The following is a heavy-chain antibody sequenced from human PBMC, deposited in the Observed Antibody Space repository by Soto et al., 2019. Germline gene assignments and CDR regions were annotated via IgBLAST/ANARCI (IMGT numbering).Heavy chain of an antibody. Sequence: QITLKESGPTLVKPTQTLTLTCSVSGFSLTADGVGVGWVRQPPGKALEWLTLIYWDDDDRYSRSLMSSLTITRDTSRNQVVLKMTTVNPVDTGTYYCVRQDSRGRYFDYWGRGILVTVSS. CDR2: IYWDDDD. CDR1: GFSLTADGVG. CDR3: VRQDSRGRYFDY. V-gene: IGHV2-5*04. D-gene: IGHD2-15*01. J-gene: IGHJ4*02.